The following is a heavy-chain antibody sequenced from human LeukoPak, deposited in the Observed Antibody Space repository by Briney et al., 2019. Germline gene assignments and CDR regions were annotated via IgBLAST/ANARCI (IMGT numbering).Heavy chain of an antibody. J-gene: IGHJ4*02. CDR3: ARAYTTYSGSYYFDY. Sequence: SQTLSLXCTVSGGSISSGDYYWSWIRQPPGKGLEWIGYIYYSGSTYYNPSLKSRVTISVDTSKNQFSLKLSSVTAADTAVYYCARAYTTYSGSYYFDYWGQGTLVTVSS. V-gene: IGHV4-30-4*08. CDR2: IYYSGST. CDR1: GGSISSGDYY. D-gene: IGHD1-26*01.